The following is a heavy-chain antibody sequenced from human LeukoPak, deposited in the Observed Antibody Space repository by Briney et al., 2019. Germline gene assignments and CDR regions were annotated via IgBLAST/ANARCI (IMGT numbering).Heavy chain of an antibody. Sequence: GGSLRLSCAASGFTLSSYWMHWVRQAPGKGLVWVSRINSDGSSTSYADSVKGRFTISRDNAKNTLYLQMNSLRAEDTAVYYCARGRRGYSYGFDYWGQGTLVTVSS. CDR3: ARGRRGYSYGFDY. V-gene: IGHV3-74*01. J-gene: IGHJ4*02. CDR2: INSDGSST. CDR1: GFTLSSYW. D-gene: IGHD5-18*01.